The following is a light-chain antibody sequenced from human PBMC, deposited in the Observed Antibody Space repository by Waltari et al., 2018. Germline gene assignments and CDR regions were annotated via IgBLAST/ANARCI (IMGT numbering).Light chain of an antibody. Sequence: DIQMTQSPSSLSASVGDRVPITCRASQSISSYLNWYQQKPGKAHKLLIYAASSLQSGVPSRFSGTGSGTDFTLPISSLQPEDFATYYCQQGYSTPRLTFGGGTKVEIK. J-gene: IGKJ4*01. CDR1: QSISSY. V-gene: IGKV1-39*01. CDR2: AAS. CDR3: QQGYSTPRLT.